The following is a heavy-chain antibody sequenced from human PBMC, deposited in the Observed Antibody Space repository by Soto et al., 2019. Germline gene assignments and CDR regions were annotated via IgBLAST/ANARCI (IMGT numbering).Heavy chain of an antibody. Sequence: VGSLRLSCAASGFTFSSYAMSWVRQAPGKGLEWVSAISGSGGSTYYADSVKGRFTISRDNSKNTLYLQMNSLRAEDTAVYYCAKDGGFYDYISHYWGQGTLVTVSS. CDR2: ISGSGGST. CDR3: AKDGGFYDYISHY. V-gene: IGHV3-23*01. J-gene: IGHJ4*02. CDR1: GFTFSSYA. D-gene: IGHD3-16*01.